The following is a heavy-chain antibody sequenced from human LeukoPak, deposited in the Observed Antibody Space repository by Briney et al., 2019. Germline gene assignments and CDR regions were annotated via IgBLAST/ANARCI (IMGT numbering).Heavy chain of an antibody. J-gene: IGHJ3*02. V-gene: IGHV3-7*01. CDR3: ARVRSVGGNPHAFNI. CDR2: IKQDGSEK. Sequence: GGSLRLSCAASGFTLSYYWMSWVRQAPGKGLEWVANIKQDGSEKYYVDSVKGRFTISRDNAKNSLYLQMNSLRVEDTALYYCARVRSVGGNPHAFNIWGQGTMVTVSS. D-gene: IGHD4-23*01. CDR1: GFTLSYYW.